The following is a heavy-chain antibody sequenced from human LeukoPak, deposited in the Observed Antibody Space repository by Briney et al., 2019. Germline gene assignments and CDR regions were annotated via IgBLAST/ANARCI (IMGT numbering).Heavy chain of an antibody. D-gene: IGHD2-8*01. J-gene: IGHJ4*02. Sequence: ATVKVSCKASGYTFTSYHMHWVRQAPGQGLEWMGLINLSGGSTTYAQRFQGRVTLTRDTSTSTVYMELSSLRSEDTAVYYCARDYVDDIPMIKDYWGQGTLVTVSS. V-gene: IGHV1-46*01. CDR3: ARDYVDDIPMIKDY. CDR1: GYTFTSYH. CDR2: INLSGGST.